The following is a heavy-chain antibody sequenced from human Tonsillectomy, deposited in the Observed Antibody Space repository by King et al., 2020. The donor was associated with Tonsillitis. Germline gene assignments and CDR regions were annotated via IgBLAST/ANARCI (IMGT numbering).Heavy chain of an antibody. J-gene: IGHJ4*02. CDR3: ARIDYTDDGVGY. D-gene: IGHD4-11*01. Sequence: VQLVESGGGLVQPGGSLRLSCASSGFSFSIYWMSWVSQAPGKGLEWVANRKEDGSGEKYGGSVKGRFTIARDNAKNSLYLQMNSLRAEDTAVYYCARIDYTDDGVGYWGQGTLVTVSS. CDR1: GFSFSIYW. V-gene: IGHV3-7*03. CDR2: RKEDGSGE.